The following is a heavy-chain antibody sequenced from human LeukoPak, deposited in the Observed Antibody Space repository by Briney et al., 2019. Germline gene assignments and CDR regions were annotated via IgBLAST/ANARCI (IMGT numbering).Heavy chain of an antibody. V-gene: IGHV5-10-1*01. CDR3: ARHVDTAMAHFDY. Sequence: ESPIIYCQGSGYSLNTYWINWVRQMPRKGPEWIGRIDPSYSYTNYNPSLSVHLTISGDKSIRAAYLHCTSIHASDPPLYYSARHVDTAMAHFDYWGQGTLVTVSS. J-gene: IGHJ4*02. CDR1: GYSLNTYW. D-gene: IGHD5-18*01. CDR2: IDPSYSYT.